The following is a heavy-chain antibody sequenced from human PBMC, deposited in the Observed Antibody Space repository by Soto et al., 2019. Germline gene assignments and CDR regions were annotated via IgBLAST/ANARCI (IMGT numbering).Heavy chain of an antibody. CDR3: ARGGGYCSGGSCFGDFDY. CDR1: GYTFTSYG. D-gene: IGHD2-15*01. CDR2: ISAYNGNT. Sequence: QVQLVQSGAEVKKPGASVKVSCKASGYTFTSYGISWVRQAPGQGLEWMGWISAYNGNTHYAQQLQGRVTMTTDTSASTAYLELRSLRSDDTAVYYCARGGGYCSGGSCFGDFDYWGQGTLVTVSS. V-gene: IGHV1-18*01. J-gene: IGHJ4*02.